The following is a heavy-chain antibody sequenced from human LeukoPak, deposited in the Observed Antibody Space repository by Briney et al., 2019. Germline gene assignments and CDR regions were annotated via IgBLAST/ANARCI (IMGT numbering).Heavy chain of an antibody. Sequence: GGSLRLSCAASGFTFSSYAMSWVRQAPGKGLEWVSAISGSGGSTYYTDSVKVRFTISRDNSKNTLYLQMNSLRAEDTAGYCCAKRAPNYDFWSGYSMKLDYWGQGTLVTVSS. V-gene: IGHV3-23*01. D-gene: IGHD3-3*01. CDR2: ISGSGGST. CDR3: AKRAPNYDFWSGYSMKLDY. CDR1: GFTFSSYA. J-gene: IGHJ4*02.